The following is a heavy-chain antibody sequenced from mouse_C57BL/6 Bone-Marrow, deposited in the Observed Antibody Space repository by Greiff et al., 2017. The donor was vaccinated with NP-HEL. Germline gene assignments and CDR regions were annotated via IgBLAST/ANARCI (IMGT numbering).Heavy chain of an antibody. CDR1: GFTFSSYA. V-gene: IGHV5-4*01. Sequence: EVKLVESGGGLVKPGGSLKLSCAASGFTFSSYAMSWVRQTPEKRLEWVATISDGGSYTYYPDNVKGRFTISRDNAKNNLYLQMSHLKAEDTAMDYCARDRNWYFDVWGTGTTVTVSS. CDR3: ARDRNWYFDV. CDR2: ISDGGSYT. J-gene: IGHJ1*03.